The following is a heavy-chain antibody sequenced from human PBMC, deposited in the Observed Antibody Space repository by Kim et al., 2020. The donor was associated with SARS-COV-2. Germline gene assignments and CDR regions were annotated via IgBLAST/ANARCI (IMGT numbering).Heavy chain of an antibody. CDR2: NSGNT. J-gene: IGHJ4*02. V-gene: IGHV1-8*01. Sequence: NSGNTGYAQKFPGRVTMTRNTSISTAYMELSSLRSEDTAVYYCARAVDYWGQGTLVTVSS. CDR3: ARAVDY.